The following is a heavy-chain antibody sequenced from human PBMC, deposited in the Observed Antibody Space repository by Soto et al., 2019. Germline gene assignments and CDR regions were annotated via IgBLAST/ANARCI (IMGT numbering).Heavy chain of an antibody. Sequence: QVQLVQSGAEVKKPGSSVKVSCKASGGTFSSYTISWVRQAPGQGLEWMGRIIPILGIANYAQKFQGRVTITADKSTSTAYMELSSLRSEDTAVYYCARGLKRSTNCSGGSCYVFNAFDIWGQGTMVTVSS. CDR3: ARGLKRSTNCSGGSCYVFNAFDI. J-gene: IGHJ3*02. CDR1: GGTFSSYT. V-gene: IGHV1-69*02. CDR2: IIPILGIA. D-gene: IGHD2-15*01.